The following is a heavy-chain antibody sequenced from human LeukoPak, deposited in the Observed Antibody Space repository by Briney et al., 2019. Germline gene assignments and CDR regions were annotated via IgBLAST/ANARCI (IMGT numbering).Heavy chain of an antibody. Sequence: GGSLRLSCAASGFTFSDYYMTWIRQAPGKGLEWVSYISSSSSYTNYADSVKGRFTISRDNAENSLYLQMNSLRAEDTAVYYCARDQFIHAFDIWGQGTMVTVSS. J-gene: IGHJ3*02. CDR1: GFTFSDYY. D-gene: IGHD5-24*01. CDR3: ARDQFIHAFDI. V-gene: IGHV3-11*06. CDR2: ISSSSSYT.